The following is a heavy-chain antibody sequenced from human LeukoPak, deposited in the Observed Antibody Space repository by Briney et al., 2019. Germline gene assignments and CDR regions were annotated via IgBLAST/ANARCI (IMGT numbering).Heavy chain of an antibody. CDR2: IYTSGST. V-gene: IGHV4-4*07. D-gene: IGHD6-19*01. J-gene: IGHJ4*02. CDR1: GGSISSYY. Sequence: SETLSLTCTVSGGSISSYYWSWIRQPAGKGLEWIGRIYTSGSTNYNPSLKSRVTMSVDTSKNQFSLKLSSVTAADTAVHYCTGETGSGWDHFDYWGQGTLVTVSS. CDR3: TGETGSGWDHFDY.